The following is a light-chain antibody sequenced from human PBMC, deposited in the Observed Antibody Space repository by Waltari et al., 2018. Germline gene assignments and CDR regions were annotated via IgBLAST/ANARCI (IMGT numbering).Light chain of an antibody. CDR3: SSYTSSSTPVV. CDR1: TSDVGGYNS. V-gene: IGLV2-14*01. Sequence: QSALTQPASVSGSPGQSITISCPGTTSDVGGYNSVSWYQQHPGKAPKLMIYEVSNRPSGFSNRFSGSKSGNTASLTISGLQAEDEADYYCSSYTSSSTPVVFGGGTKLTVL. J-gene: IGLJ2*01. CDR2: EVS.